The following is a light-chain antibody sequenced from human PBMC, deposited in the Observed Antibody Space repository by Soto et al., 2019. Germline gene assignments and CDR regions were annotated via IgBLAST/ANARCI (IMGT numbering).Light chain of an antibody. V-gene: IGKV4-1*01. Sequence: DIVMAQSPDSLAVSLGERATINCQSSQSVLYNSNNKNYLAWYQQKAGQPPKLLIYWASTREYGVPDRFSGSGSGTDFSLTISSLQAEDVADYYCQQYYSTPLTFGGGTKVEIK. J-gene: IGKJ4*01. CDR3: QQYYSTPLT. CDR2: WAS. CDR1: QSVLYNSNNKNY.